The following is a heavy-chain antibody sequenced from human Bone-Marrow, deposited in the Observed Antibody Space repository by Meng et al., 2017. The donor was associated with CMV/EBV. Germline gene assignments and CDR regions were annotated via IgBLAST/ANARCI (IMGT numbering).Heavy chain of an antibody. Sequence: ASVKVSCKASGYTFTGYYMHWVRQAPGQGLEWMGWINPNSGGTNYAQKFQGRVTMTRDTSISTAYMELSRLRSDDTAVYYCARDSYYYDSSGYPGSAFDIWGQGTMVTVSS. CDR2: INPNSGGT. D-gene: IGHD3-22*01. J-gene: IGHJ3*02. V-gene: IGHV1-2*02. CDR3: ARDSYYYDSSGYPGSAFDI. CDR1: GYTFTGYY.